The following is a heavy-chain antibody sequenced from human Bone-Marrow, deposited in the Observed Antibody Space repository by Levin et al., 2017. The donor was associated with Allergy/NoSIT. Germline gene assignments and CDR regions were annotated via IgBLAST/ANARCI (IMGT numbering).Heavy chain of an antibody. V-gene: IGHV1-46*01. J-gene: IGHJ5*02. D-gene: IGHD2-15*01. CDR2: INPSGGGT. Sequence: GASVKVSCKASGYTFTTYYIHWVRQAPGQGLEWMGIINPSGGGTTYAQKFQGRVSMTSDTSTSTVYMELSSLRSDDTAMYYCARKRGIIAGGTYVNWFDPWGQGTLVTVSS. CDR1: GYTFTTYY. CDR3: ARKRGIIAGGTYVNWFDP.